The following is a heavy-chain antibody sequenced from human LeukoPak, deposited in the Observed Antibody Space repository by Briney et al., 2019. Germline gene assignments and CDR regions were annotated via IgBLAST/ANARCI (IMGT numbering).Heavy chain of an antibody. CDR2: IIPIFGTA. CDR3: ARVHSYCSTTSCLDY. Sequence: SVKVSCKASGYTFSIYNMHWVRQVPGQGLEWMGGIIPIFGTANYAQKFQGRVTITADESTSTGYMELRSLRSDDTAVYYCARVHSYCSTTSCLDYWGQGTLVTVSS. V-gene: IGHV1-69*13. CDR1: GYTFSIYN. D-gene: IGHD2-2*01. J-gene: IGHJ4*02.